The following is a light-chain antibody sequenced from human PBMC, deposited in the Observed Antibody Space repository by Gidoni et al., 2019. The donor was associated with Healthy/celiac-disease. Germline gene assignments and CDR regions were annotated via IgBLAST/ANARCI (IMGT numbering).Light chain of an antibody. CDR2: KAS. CDR3: QQYNSYSRT. V-gene: IGKV1-5*03. Sequence: IQMTQSPSTLSASVGARVTITCRASQRISSWLAWYQQKPGKAPKLLTYKASSLESGVPSRCGGSGSGTEITLTSSSLQHDDFANYCCQQYNSYSRTFGQGTKVEIK. CDR1: QRISSW. J-gene: IGKJ1*01.